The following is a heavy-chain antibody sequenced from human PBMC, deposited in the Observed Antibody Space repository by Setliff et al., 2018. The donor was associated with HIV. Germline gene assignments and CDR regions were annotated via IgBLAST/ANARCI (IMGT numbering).Heavy chain of an antibody. J-gene: IGHJ4*02. V-gene: IGHV3-48*01. CDR2: VSFSGATM. CDR1: GSIFSTYS. D-gene: IGHD1-26*01. CDR3: ARSPGWEPPSSFDY. Sequence: PGGSLRLSCAASGSIFSTYSMNWVRQAPGKGLEWVSYVSFSGATMYYADSVKGRFAISRDNAKNSLFLQMNSLRADDTAVYYCARSPGWEPPSSFDYWGQGTLVTVSS.